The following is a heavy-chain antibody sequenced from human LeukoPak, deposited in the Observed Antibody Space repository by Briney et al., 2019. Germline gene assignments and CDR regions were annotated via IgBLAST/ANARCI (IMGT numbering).Heavy chain of an antibody. D-gene: IGHD6-13*01. CDR2: TSGRGDYT. V-gene: IGHV3-23*01. Sequence: GGSLRLPCVASGFTFGSYAMSWVRQAPGKGLEWVSATSGRGDYTYYADSVKGRFTISRDNSKNTVYLQMNSLRADDTALYYCAKDPQENRSSWFIRYIDSTGEGSLVTVSS. CDR3: AKDPQENRSSWFIRYIDS. CDR1: GFTFGSYA. J-gene: IGHJ5*01.